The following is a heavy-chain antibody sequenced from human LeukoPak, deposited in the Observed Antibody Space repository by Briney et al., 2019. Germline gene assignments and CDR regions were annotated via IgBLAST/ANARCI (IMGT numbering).Heavy chain of an antibody. J-gene: IGHJ6*02. CDR2: ISGSGGST. CDR3: ARAPGYCSGGSCYSGYYYYGMDV. V-gene: IGHV3-23*01. CDR1: GFTFSSYA. D-gene: IGHD2-15*01. Sequence: GGSLRLSCAASGFTFSSYAMSWVRQAPGKGLEWVSAISGSGGSTYYADSVKGRFTISRDNSKNTLYLQMNSLRAEDTAVYYCARAPGYCSGGSCYSGYYYYGMDVWGQGTTVTVSS.